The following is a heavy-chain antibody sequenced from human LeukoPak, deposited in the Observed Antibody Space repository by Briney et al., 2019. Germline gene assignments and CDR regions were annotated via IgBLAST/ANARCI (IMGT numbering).Heavy chain of an antibody. CDR3: ASEGDYYGSGSLPDY. V-gene: IGHV3-21*01. CDR2: ISSSSSYI. D-gene: IGHD3-10*01. J-gene: IGHJ4*02. Sequence: PGGSLRLSCAASGFTFSSYSMNWVRQAPGKGLEWVSSISSSSSYIYYADSVKGRFTISRDNAKNSLYLQMNSLRAEDTAVYYCASEGDYYGSGSLPDYWGQGTLVTVSS. CDR1: GFTFSSYS.